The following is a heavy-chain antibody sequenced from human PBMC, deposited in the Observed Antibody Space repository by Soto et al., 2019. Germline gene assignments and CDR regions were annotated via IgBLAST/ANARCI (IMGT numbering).Heavy chain of an antibody. V-gene: IGHV1-69*13. J-gene: IGHJ5*02. CDR3: ARDHVWYSSFGWFDP. Sequence: LGPQVKVSCKASGGTFSSYAISWVRQAPGQGLEWMGGIIPIFGTANYAQKFQGRVTITADESTSTAYMELSSLRSEDTAVYYCARDHVWYSSFGWFDPWGQGTLVTVSS. CDR1: GGTFSSYA. CDR2: IIPIFGTA. D-gene: IGHD6-13*01.